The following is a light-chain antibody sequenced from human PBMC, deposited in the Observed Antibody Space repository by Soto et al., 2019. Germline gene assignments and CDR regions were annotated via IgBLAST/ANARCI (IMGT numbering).Light chain of an antibody. Sequence: EIVLTQSPGTLSLSPGERVTLSCRASQSVSSSYLAWYQQKPGQAPRLLMYAGSSRATGIPDRFGGSGSGTDFSLTISRLEPEDFAVYYCQQYGSSPYSFGQGTKLEIK. V-gene: IGKV3-20*01. CDR1: QSVSSSY. J-gene: IGKJ2*03. CDR3: QQYGSSPYS. CDR2: AGS.